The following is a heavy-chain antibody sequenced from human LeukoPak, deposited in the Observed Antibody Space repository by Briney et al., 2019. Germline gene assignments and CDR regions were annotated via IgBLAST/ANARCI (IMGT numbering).Heavy chain of an antibody. CDR1: GFTFSSYA. CDR2: ISSSSSYI. Sequence: GGSLRLSCAASGFTFSSYAMSWVRQAPGKGLEWVSSISSSSSYIYYADSVKGRFTISRDNAKNSLYLQMNSLRAEDTAVYYCASPRAYSSSSFDYWGQGTLVTVSS. CDR3: ASPRAYSSSSFDY. V-gene: IGHV3-21*01. J-gene: IGHJ4*02. D-gene: IGHD6-6*01.